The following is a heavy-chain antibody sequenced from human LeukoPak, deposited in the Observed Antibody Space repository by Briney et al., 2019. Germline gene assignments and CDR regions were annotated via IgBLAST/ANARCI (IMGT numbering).Heavy chain of an antibody. CDR2: ISGSGGST. CDR1: GFTFSSYA. D-gene: IGHD3-9*01. CDR3: ARHSRDPFENVDYCFDC. Sequence: GGSLRLSCAASGFTFSSYAMSWVRQAPGKGLEWVSAISGSGGSTYYADSVKGRFTISRDNSKNTLYLQMNSLRAEDTAVYYCARHSRDPFENVDYCFDCWGQGTLVTVSS. V-gene: IGHV3-23*01. J-gene: IGHJ4*02.